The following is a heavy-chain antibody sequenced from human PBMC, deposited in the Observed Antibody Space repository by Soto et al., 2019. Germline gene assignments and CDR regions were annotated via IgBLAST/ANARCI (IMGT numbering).Heavy chain of an antibody. CDR3: AREYYDSSGSMDV. D-gene: IGHD3-22*01. J-gene: IGHJ6*02. CDR1: GFTFSSYA. Sequence: GGSLRLSCAASGFTFSSYAMHWVRQAPGKGLEWVAVISYDGSNKYYADSVKGRFTISRDNSKNTLYLQMNSLRAEDTAVYYCAREYYDSSGSMDVWGQGTTVTVSS. CDR2: ISYDGSNK. V-gene: IGHV3-30-3*01.